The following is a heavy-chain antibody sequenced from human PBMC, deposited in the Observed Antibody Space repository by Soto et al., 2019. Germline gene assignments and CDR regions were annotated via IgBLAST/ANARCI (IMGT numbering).Heavy chain of an antibody. Sequence: EVQLVESGGGLVQPGGSLRLSCAASGFTFSSYSMNWVRQAPGKGLEWVSYISSSSSTIYYADPVKGRFTISRDNAKNSLYLQMNSLGAEDTAVYYCARDLNLGSFDYWGQGTLVTVSS. J-gene: IGHJ4*02. V-gene: IGHV3-48*01. CDR1: GFTFSSYS. CDR3: ARDLNLGSFDY. CDR2: ISSSSSTI.